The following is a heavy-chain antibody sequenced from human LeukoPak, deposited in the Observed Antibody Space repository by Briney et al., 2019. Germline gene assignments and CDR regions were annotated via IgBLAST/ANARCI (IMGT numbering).Heavy chain of an antibody. D-gene: IGHD3-16*01. CDR1: GGSFSGYY. CDR3: ARQGGYDYVWGD. Sequence: SETLSLTCAVYGGSFSGYYWSWIRQPPGKGLEWIGEINHSGSTNYNPSLKSRVTISVDTSKNQFSLKLSSVTAADTAVYYCARQGGYDYVWGDWGQGTLVTVSS. V-gene: IGHV4-34*01. CDR2: INHSGST. J-gene: IGHJ4*02.